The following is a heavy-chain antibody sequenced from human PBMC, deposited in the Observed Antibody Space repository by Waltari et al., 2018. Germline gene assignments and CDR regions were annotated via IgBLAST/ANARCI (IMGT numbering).Heavy chain of an antibody. CDR1: GMTFSNYW. CDR3: VTGLTTVTAKDYFDH. V-gene: IGHV3-7*01. J-gene: IGHJ4*02. Sequence: VESGGGSVQPGGSLRLSCAASGMTFSNYWMNWVRQAPGKGLEWVANIKQDGSEKNYVDSVEGRFSISRDNAQNSLYLQMNSLRAEDTAIYYCVTGLTTVTAKDYFDHWGQGALVTVS. CDR2: IKQDGSEK. D-gene: IGHD4-17*01.